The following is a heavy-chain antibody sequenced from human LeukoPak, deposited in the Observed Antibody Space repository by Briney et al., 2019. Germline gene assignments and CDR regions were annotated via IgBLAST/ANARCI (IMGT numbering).Heavy chain of an antibody. Sequence: SETLSLTCAVYGGSFSGYYWSWIRQPPEKGLEWIGEINHSGSTNYNPSLKSRVTISVDTSKNQFSLKLSSVTAADTAVYYCARVIRTTGYYSNPKSGSFDFWGQGTLVTVSS. V-gene: IGHV4-34*01. CDR2: INHSGST. D-gene: IGHD3-9*01. J-gene: IGHJ4*02. CDR3: ARVIRTTGYYSNPKSGSFDF. CDR1: GGSFSGYY.